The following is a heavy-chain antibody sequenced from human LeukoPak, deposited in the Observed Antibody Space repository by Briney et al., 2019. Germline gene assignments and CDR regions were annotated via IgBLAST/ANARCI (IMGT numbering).Heavy chain of an antibody. V-gene: IGHV3-48*03. J-gene: IGHJ4*02. CDR3: ARAPGRYGAMDY. CDR1: GFSFSSFE. CDR2: ISSSVTTV. D-gene: IGHD4-17*01. Sequence: RGSLRLSCAASGFSFSSFEMNWVRQAPGKGLEWVSHISSSVTTVHYADSVKGRFTISRDNAKNSLYLQMNSLRAEDTAVYYCARAPGRYGAMDYWGQGTLVTVSS.